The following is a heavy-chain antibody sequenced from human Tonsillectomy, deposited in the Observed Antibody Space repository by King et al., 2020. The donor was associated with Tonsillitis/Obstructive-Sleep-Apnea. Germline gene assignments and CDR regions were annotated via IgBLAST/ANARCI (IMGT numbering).Heavy chain of an antibody. CDR2: IYYSGRT. CDR1: GGSISSSSYY. CDR3: AGXXQLLYDAWFXP. D-gene: IGHD2-2*02. Sequence: QLQESGPGLVKPSETLSLTCTVSGGSISSSSYYWGWIRQSPGKGLEWIGSIYYSGRTYYNPSLKSRVTIFVDTFKNQFSLKLSSVTAADTAVYYCAGXXQLLYDAWFXPWGQXTLVTV. V-gene: IGHV4-39*01. J-gene: IGHJ5*02.